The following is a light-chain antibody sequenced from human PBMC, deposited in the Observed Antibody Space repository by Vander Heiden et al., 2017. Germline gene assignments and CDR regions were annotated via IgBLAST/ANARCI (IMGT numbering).Light chain of an antibody. CDR3: QQYYSYPYT. V-gene: IGKV1-8*01. Sequence: AIRMTHSPSSFSASTGDRVTITCRASQGISSYLAWYQQKPGKAPKLLIYAASTLQSGVPSRFSGSGSGTDFTRTISCLQSEDFATYYCQQYYSYPYTFGQGTKLEIK. CDR2: AAS. CDR1: QGISSY. J-gene: IGKJ2*01.